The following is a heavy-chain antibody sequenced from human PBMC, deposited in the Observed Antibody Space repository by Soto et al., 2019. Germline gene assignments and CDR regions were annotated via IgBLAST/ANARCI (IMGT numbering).Heavy chain of an antibody. CDR1: GFTFSNYA. J-gene: IGHJ3*02. Sequence: EVQLLESGGGLVQPGGSLRLSCAVSGFTFSNYAMSWVRQAPGKGLEWVSAITSRGGGTYYSDSVKGRFTICRDNSKNTLYVDMASVRAEDTAVHYCARPVSQQLVRDGYHIWGQGTLVTVSS. CDR3: ARPVSQQLVRDGYHI. D-gene: IGHD6-13*01. CDR2: ITSRGGGT. V-gene: IGHV3-23*01.